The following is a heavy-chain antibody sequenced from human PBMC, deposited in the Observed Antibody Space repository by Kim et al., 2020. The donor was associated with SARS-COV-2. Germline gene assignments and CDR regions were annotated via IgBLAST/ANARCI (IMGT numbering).Heavy chain of an antibody. D-gene: IGHD2-2*01. CDR2: IYYSGST. CDR3: ARYGYCSSTSSYHFDY. CDR1: GGSISSYY. V-gene: IGHV4-59*01. Sequence: SETLSLTCTVSGGSISSYYWSWIRQPPGKGLEWIGYIYYSGSTNYNPSLKSRVTISVDTSKNQFSLKLSSVTAADTAVYYCARYGYCSSTSSYHFDYWGQGTLVTVSS. J-gene: IGHJ4*02.